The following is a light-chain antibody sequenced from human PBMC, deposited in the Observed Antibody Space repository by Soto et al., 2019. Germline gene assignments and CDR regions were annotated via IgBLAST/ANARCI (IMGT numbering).Light chain of an antibody. CDR2: DTS. Sequence: VMRQSPATLSVSPGEGATRSCRASQGIGDTLAWYQHKHGQTPRLLIYDTSTRATGVPTRCSGSRSGAEFTLTVNSLQSEDFAVYYCQPYNNWPLTFGGGTKVDIK. CDR1: QGIGDT. V-gene: IGKV3-15*01. J-gene: IGKJ4*01. CDR3: QPYNNWPLT.